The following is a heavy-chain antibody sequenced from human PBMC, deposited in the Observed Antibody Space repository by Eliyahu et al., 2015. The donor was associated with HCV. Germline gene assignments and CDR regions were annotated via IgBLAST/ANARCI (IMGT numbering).Heavy chain of an antibody. D-gene: IGHD1-20*01. J-gene: IGHJ4*02. CDR1: GFSFGGXE. V-gene: IGHV3-48*03. Sequence: EVRLVESGGGLVQPGGSLXLSCXASGFSFGGXEMTWVRQAPGRGLEWISYISSGSIAMXYADSVKGRFTIXRDNAKNSLYLQMNSLTVEDTAVYYCARITKEEXXGIDFWGQGTLVTVSS. CDR3: ARITKEEXXGIDF. CDR2: ISSGSIAM.